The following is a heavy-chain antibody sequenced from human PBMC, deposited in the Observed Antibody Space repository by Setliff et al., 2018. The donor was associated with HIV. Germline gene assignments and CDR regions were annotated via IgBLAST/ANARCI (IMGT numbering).Heavy chain of an antibody. CDR2: IYYSGYT. J-gene: IGHJ5*02. Sequence: SETLSLTCSVSGGSISSDCCYWGWIRQPPGKGLEWIASIYYSGYTYSNPSLKSRVTISIDTSKNQFSLNLTSVTAADTAVYYCASRVYYYDSNNFLREEGFDPWGQGTLVTVS. CDR3: ASRVYYYDSNNFLREEGFDP. V-gene: IGHV4-39*01. CDR1: GGSISSDCCY. D-gene: IGHD3-22*01.